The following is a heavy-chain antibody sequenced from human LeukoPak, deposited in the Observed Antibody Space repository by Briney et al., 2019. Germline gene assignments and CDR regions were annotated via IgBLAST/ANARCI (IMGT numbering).Heavy chain of an antibody. J-gene: IGHJ3*02. V-gene: IGHV3-43D*04. CDR3: VRGNSPPGAFDI. Sequence: GGSLRLSCAASGFTFDDYGMHWVRQAPGKGLEWVSFISWDGGVTYFADSVKGRFTVSRDNSKNSLYLQMNSLSAEDTAFYYCVRGNSPPGAFDIWGQGTMVTVSS. CDR1: GFTFDDYG. D-gene: IGHD5-18*01. CDR2: ISWDGGVT.